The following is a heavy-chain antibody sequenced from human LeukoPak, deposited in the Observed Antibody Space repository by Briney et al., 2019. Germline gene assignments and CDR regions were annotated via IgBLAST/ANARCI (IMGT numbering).Heavy chain of an antibody. V-gene: IGHV1-2*02. CDR1: GYTFTGYY. D-gene: IGHD2-8*01. J-gene: IGHJ4*02. Sequence: ASVKVSCKASGYTFTGYYMHWVRQAPGQGLEWMGWSNPNSGGTNHAQKFQGRVTMTRDTSISTAYMELSRLRSDDTAVYYCARDTEYCTNGVCVYYFDYWGQGTLVTVSS. CDR3: ARDTEYCTNGVCVYYFDY. CDR2: SNPNSGGT.